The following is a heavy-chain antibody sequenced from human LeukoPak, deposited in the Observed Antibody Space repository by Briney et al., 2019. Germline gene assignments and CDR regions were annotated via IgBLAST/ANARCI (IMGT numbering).Heavy chain of an antibody. CDR1: GGSISSSSYY. Sequence: PSETLSLTCTVSGGSISSSSYYWGWIRQPPGKGLEWIGSIYYSGSTYYNPSLKSRVTISVDTSKNQFSLKLSSVTAADTAVYYCARGGGYSGYETTDYWGQGALVTVSS. D-gene: IGHD5-12*01. V-gene: IGHV4-39*07. CDR3: ARGGGYSGYETTDY. CDR2: IYYSGST. J-gene: IGHJ4*02.